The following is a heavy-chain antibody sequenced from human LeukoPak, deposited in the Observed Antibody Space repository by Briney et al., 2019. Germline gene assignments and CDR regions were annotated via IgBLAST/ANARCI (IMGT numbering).Heavy chain of an antibody. CDR3: ARRLRTVTRFSDY. V-gene: IGHV3-53*01. D-gene: IGHD4-17*01. J-gene: IGHJ4*02. CDR1: GFTVSSNY. Sequence: PGGSLRLSCAASGFTVSSNYMSWVRQAPAKGLEWVSVIYSVGSTYYPDSVKGRFTISRDNSKNTLYLQMTSLRAEDTAVYYCARRLRTVTRFSDYWGQGTLVTVSS. CDR2: IYSVGST.